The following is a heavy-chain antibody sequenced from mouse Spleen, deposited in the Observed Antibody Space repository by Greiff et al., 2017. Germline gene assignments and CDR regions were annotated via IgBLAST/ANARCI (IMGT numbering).Heavy chain of an antibody. CDR3: AREGYDGSYGY. V-gene: IGHV1-80*01. CDR2: IYPGDGDT. D-gene: IGHD1-1*01. J-gene: IGHJ2*01. Sequence: VKLVESGAELVKPGASVKISCKASGYAFSSYWMNWVKQRPGKGLEWIGQIYPGDGDTNYNGKFKGKATLTADKSSSTAYMQLSSLTSEDSAVYFCAREGYDGSYGYWGQGTTLTVSS. CDR1: GYAFSSYW.